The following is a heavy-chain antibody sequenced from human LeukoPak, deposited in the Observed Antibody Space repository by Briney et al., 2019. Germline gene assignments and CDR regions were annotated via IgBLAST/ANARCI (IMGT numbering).Heavy chain of an antibody. CDR2: IYYSGST. J-gene: IGHJ3*02. Sequence: PSETLSLTCTVSGAYISRGTYSWSWIRQHPGKGLEWIGYIYYSGSTYYNPSLKSRVTISVDTSKNHFSLKLSSVTAADTAVYYCARDIFGVADAFDIWGQGTMVTVSS. D-gene: IGHD3-3*01. V-gene: IGHV4-30-4*08. CDR1: GAYISRGTYS. CDR3: ARDIFGVADAFDI.